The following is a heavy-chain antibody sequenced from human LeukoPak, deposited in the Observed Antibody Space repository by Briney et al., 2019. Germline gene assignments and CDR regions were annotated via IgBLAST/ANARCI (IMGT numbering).Heavy chain of an antibody. J-gene: IGHJ4*02. CDR3: AREDLVVFYKRYYFDY. D-gene: IGHD3-22*01. CDR1: GFTFSSYG. V-gene: IGHV3-30*02. Sequence: GGSLRLSCAASGFTFSSYGMHWVRQAPGKGLEWVAFIRYDGSNKYYADSVKGRFTISRDNSKNTLYLQMNSLRAEDTAVYYCAREDLVVFYKRYYFDYWGQGTLVTVSS. CDR2: IRYDGSNK.